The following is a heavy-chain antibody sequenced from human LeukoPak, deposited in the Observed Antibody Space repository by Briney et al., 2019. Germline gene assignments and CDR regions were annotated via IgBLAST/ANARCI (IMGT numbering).Heavy chain of an antibody. CDR2: IHSDVST. CDR1: AFTFSSDW. V-gene: IGHV3-74*01. J-gene: IGHJ5*01. CDR3: TRAIPYFYGSVTYDWFES. D-gene: IGHD3-10*01. Sequence: GGSLRLSCVASAFTFSSDWMYWVRQTPAQGLLWVAHIHSDVSTIYADSVQSRFTISRDNAKDTVYLQMNSLRVDDTAVYFCTRAIPYFYGSVTYDWFESWGQGIRVTVSS.